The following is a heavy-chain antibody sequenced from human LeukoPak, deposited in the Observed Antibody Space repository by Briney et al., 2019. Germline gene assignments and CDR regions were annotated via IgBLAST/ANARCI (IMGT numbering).Heavy chain of an antibody. J-gene: IGHJ4*02. CDR1: GGSISSSSYY. D-gene: IGHD3-3*01. Sequence: SETLSLTCTVSGGSISSSSYYWGWIRQPPGKGLEWIGSIYYSGSTYYNPSLESRVTISVDTSKNQFSLKLSSVTAADTAVYYCARRRSYDFWSGYYYFDYWGQGTLVTVSS. V-gene: IGHV4-39*01. CDR2: IYYSGST. CDR3: ARRRSYDFWSGYYYFDY.